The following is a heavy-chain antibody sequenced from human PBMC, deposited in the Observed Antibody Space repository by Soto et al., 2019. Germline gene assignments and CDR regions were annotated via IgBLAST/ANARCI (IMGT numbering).Heavy chain of an antibody. D-gene: IGHD2-2*01. Sequence: QVQLVQAGAEVKKPGASVKVSCKASGYTFTNYDINWVRQATGQGLEWMGWMIPNSGNTGYAQKFQGRGAMTRNTSLSTAYMELNSLRTEDTALYYCARGVGGTTSDYWGQGTLVTVSS. CDR1: GYTFTNYD. CDR3: ARGVGGTTSDY. CDR2: MIPNSGNT. V-gene: IGHV1-8*01. J-gene: IGHJ4*02.